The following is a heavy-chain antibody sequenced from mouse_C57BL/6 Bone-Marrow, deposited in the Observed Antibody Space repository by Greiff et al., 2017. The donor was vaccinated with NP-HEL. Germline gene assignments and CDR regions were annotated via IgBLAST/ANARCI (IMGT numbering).Heavy chain of an antibody. CDR3: ARGRTQLRPDYYAMDY. J-gene: IGHJ4*01. CDR1: GYTFTSYW. D-gene: IGHD3-2*02. CDR2: IDPSDSYT. V-gene: IGHV1-59*01. Sequence: QVQLQQPGAELVRPGTSVKLSCKASGYTFTSYWMHWVKQRPGQGLEWIGVIDPSDSYTNYNQKFKGKATLTVDTSSSTAYMQRSSLTSEDSAVYYCARGRTQLRPDYYAMDYWGQGTSVTVSS.